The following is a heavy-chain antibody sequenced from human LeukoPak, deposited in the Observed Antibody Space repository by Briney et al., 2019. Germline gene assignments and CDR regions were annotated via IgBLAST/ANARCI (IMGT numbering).Heavy chain of an antibody. J-gene: IGHJ3*02. V-gene: IGHV3-15*01. CDR2: IKSKTDGGTT. CDR1: GFTFSNAW. CDR3: TTNIRYSPAFDI. Sequence: GGSLRLSCAASGFTFSNAWMSWVRQAPGKGLEWVGRIKSKTDGGTTDYAAPVKGRFTISRDDSKNTLYLQMNSLKTEDTAVYYCTTNIRYSPAFDIWGQGTMVTVSS. D-gene: IGHD3-9*01.